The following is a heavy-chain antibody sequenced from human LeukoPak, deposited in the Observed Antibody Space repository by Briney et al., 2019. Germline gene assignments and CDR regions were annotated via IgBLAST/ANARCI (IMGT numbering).Heavy chain of an antibody. J-gene: IGHJ6*02. CDR3: ARDSRPFDSSGWSYYYYGMDV. V-gene: IGHV3-48*03. D-gene: IGHD3-22*01. CDR1: GFTFSSYE. Sequence: GGSLSLSCAASGFTFSSYEMIWLRQAPGKGGEWVSYISSSGIPLYYGDTVTGRFTISRDNAKTTLYLQMNSLRVEDTAVYYCARDSRPFDSSGWSYYYYGMDVWGQGTTVTVSS. CDR2: ISSSGIPL.